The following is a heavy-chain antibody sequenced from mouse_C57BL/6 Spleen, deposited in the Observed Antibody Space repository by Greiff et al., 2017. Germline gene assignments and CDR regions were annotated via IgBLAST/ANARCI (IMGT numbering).Heavy chain of an antibody. Sequence: ESGPGLVKPSQSLSLTCSVTGYSITSGYYWNWIRQFPGNKLEWMGYISYDGSNNYNPSLKNRISITRDTSKNQFFLKLNSVTTEDTATYYCARAGPRRLFDYWGQGTTLTVSS. CDR3: ARAGPRRLFDY. CDR1: GYSITSGYY. V-gene: IGHV3-6*01. J-gene: IGHJ2*01. CDR2: ISYDGSN.